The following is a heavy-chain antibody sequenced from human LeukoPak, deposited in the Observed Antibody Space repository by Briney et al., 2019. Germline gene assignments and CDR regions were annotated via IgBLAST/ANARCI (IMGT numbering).Heavy chain of an antibody. Sequence: GASVKVSCKASGYTFTSHGISRVRQAPGQGLEWMGWISAYNGNTNYAQKLQGRVTMTTDTSTSTAYMELRSLRSDDTAVYYCARADYGDYTDYFDYWGQGTLVTVSS. CDR1: GYTFTSHG. V-gene: IGHV1-18*01. D-gene: IGHD4-17*01. CDR2: ISAYNGNT. CDR3: ARADYGDYTDYFDY. J-gene: IGHJ4*02.